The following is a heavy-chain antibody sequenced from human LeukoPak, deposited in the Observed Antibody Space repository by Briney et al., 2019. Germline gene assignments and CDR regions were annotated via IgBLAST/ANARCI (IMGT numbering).Heavy chain of an antibody. CDR1: GASVSGSAYY. CDR3: ARGKSRYDY. V-gene: IGHV4-39*07. CDR2: IYYTGST. D-gene: IGHD3-9*01. Sequence: PSETLSLTCSVSGASVSGSAYYWGWIRQPPGKGLEWIGNIYYTGSTYYNPSLKSRVTISVDTSKNQFSLKLSSVTAADTAVYYCARGKSRYDYWGQGTLVTVSS. J-gene: IGHJ4*02.